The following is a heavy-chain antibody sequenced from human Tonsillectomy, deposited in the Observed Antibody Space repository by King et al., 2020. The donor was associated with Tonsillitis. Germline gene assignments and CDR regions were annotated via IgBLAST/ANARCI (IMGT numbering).Heavy chain of an antibody. CDR2: ISYDGSNK. CDR3: ARAPTKYFSGGSCLFEY. CDR1: GFTFSSYA. V-gene: IGHV3-30-3*01. D-gene: IGHD2-15*01. J-gene: IGHJ4*02. Sequence: VQLVESGGGVVQPGRSLRLSCAASGFTFSSYAMLWARQPPGKGLEWVAVISYDGSNKYYADSVKGRFTISRDNSKNTLYLPMNSLRVEDTALYYCARAPTKYFSGGSCLFEYWGQGTLVTVSS.